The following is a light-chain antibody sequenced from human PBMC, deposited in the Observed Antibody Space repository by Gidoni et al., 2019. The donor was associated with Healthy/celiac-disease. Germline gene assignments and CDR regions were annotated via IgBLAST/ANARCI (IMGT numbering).Light chain of an antibody. Sequence: QSALTQPASVSGSPGQPLTISCTGTSSDVGGYNYVSWYQQHPGKAPKLMIYDVSNRPSGVSNRFSGSKSGNTASLTISGLQAEDEADYYCSSYTSSSTYVVFGGGTKLTVL. CDR2: DVS. CDR3: SSYTSSSTYVV. CDR1: SSDVGGYNY. V-gene: IGLV2-14*03. J-gene: IGLJ2*01.